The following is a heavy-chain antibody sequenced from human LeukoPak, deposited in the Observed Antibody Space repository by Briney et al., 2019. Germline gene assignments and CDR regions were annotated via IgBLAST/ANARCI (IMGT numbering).Heavy chain of an antibody. CDR1: GGSFSGYY. CDR2: INHSGST. J-gene: IGHJ6*02. CDR3: ARALLPVYYYYGMDV. V-gene: IGHV4-34*01. Sequence: SETLSLTCAVYGGSFSGYYWSWIRQPPGKGLEWMGEINHSGSTNYNPSLKSRVTISVDTSKNQFSLKLSSVTAADTAVYYCARALLPVYYYYGMDVWGQGTTVTVSS.